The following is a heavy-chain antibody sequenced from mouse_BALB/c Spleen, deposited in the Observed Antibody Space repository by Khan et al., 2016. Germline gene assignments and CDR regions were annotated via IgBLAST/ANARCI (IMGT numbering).Heavy chain of an antibody. CDR1: GYSITSDYA. Sequence: EVQLQESGPGLVKPSQSLSLTCTVTGYSITSDYAWNWIRQFPGNKLEWMGYISYSGSTSYNPSLKSRISITRDTSNNQFFLQWNSVTSEDTATYYCARADYGSKDAMDYWGQGTSVTVSS. CDR3: ARADYGSKDAMDY. D-gene: IGHD1-1*01. J-gene: IGHJ4*01. CDR2: ISYSGST. V-gene: IGHV3-2*02.